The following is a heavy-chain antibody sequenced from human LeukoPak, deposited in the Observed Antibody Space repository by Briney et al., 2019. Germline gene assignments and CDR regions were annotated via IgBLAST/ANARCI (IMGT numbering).Heavy chain of an antibody. Sequence: SETLSLTCTVSGGSISSYYRSWIRQPPGKGLEWIGYIYYSGSTKYNPSLKSRVTISVDTSKNQFSLKLSSVTAADTAMYYCARHSSSSWYEGNYFDYWGQGTLVTVS. CDR2: IYYSGST. V-gene: IGHV4-59*08. J-gene: IGHJ4*02. CDR3: ARHSSSSWYEGNYFDY. D-gene: IGHD2-2*01. CDR1: GGSISSYY.